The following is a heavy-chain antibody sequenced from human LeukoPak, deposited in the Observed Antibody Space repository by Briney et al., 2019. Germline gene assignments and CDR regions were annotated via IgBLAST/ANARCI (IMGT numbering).Heavy chain of an antibody. CDR3: ARGLCTSTGCYQGPFDY. D-gene: IGHD2-2*01. J-gene: IGHJ4*02. V-gene: IGHV3-15*01. CDR2: IKNKSYGGTT. Sequence: GGSLRLSCAASGFIFSSAWMTWVRQAPGKGLEWVGHIKNKSYGGTTDYAAPVKGRFIISRDDSKNTLYLQMNRLRTEDTAVYYCARGLCTSTGCYQGPFDYWGQGTLVTVSS. CDR1: GFIFSSAW.